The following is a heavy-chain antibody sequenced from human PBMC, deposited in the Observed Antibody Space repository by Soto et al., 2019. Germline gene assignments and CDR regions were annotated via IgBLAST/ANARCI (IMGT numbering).Heavy chain of an antibody. CDR1: GGSSNTGGYY. CDR2: IFYTGTA. D-gene: IGHD2-15*01. V-gene: IGHV4-31*03. J-gene: IGHJ5*02. CDR3: ARRLDDTPETFFNWFDP. Sequence: QVQLQESGPGLVKPSQTLSLTCTVSGGSSNTGGYYWGWIRHLPGEGLEWIGHIFYTGTAYYNQPPRTRVTVSIDTPANQYSLHMYSVTAADTAMYYCARRLDDTPETFFNWFDPWGQGILVTVSS.